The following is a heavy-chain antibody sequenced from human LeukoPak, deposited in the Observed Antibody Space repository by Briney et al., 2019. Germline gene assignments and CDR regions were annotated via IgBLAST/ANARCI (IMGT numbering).Heavy chain of an antibody. D-gene: IGHD3-10*01. V-gene: IGHV4-39*01. CDR1: GGSISTRYYY. CDR3: ASLYFYGLGSFPNY. Sequence: SETLSLTCAVSGGSISTRYYYWGWIRQPPGKGLEWIGTIHDSGSTYYSPSLKSQVTISVDTSNNQFSLKLSSVTAGDTAVYYCASLYFYGLGSFPNYWGQGILVTVST. CDR2: IHDSGST. J-gene: IGHJ4*02.